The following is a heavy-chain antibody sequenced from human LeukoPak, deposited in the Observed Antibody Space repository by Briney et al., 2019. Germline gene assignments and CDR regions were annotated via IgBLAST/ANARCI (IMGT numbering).Heavy chain of an antibody. Sequence: ASVKVSCKVSGYTLTELSMHWVRQAPGKGLEWMGGFDPEDGETIYAQKFQGRVTITADESTSTAYMELSSLRSEDTAVYYCATSLSGVAAGYYYGMDVWGQGTTVTVSS. V-gene: IGHV1-24*01. J-gene: IGHJ6*02. CDR3: ATSLSGVAAGYYYGMDV. CDR2: FDPEDGET. CDR1: GYTLTELS. D-gene: IGHD3-10*02.